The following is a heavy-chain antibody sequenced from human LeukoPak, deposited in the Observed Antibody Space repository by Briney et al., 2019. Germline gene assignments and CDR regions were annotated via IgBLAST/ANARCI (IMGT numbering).Heavy chain of an antibody. D-gene: IGHD3-10*01. J-gene: IGHJ5*02. CDR3: ARAGVRGVIKGFDP. CDR2: IYHSGST. Sequence: SETLSLTCTVSGYSISSGYYWGWIRQPPGKGLEWIGSIYHSGSTYYNPSLKSRVTISVDTSKNQFSLKLSSVTAADTAVYYCARAGVRGVIKGFDPWGQGTLVTVSS. CDR1: GYSISSGYY. V-gene: IGHV4-38-2*02.